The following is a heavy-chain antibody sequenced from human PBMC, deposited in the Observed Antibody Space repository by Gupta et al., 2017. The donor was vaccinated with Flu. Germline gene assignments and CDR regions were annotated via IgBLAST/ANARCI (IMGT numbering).Heavy chain of an antibody. D-gene: IGHD6-6*01. Sequence: QVQLVQSGAEVKKPGASVKVSCKASGYTFTGYYMHWVRQAPGKGLEWMGWINPNSGGTNYAQKFQGRGNMTRDTSISTAYMELGRLRSDDTAVYYCARFAYRSSSSFNWFDHWGQGTLGTVAS. CDR2: INPNSGGT. CDR1: GYTFTGYY. J-gene: IGHJ5*02. CDR3: ARFAYRSSSSFNWFDH. V-gene: IGHV1-2*02.